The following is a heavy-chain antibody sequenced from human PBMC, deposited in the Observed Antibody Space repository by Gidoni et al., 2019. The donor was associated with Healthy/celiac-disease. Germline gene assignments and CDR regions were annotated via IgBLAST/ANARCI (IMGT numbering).Heavy chain of an antibody. CDR2: ISSSSSTI. J-gene: IGHJ4*02. V-gene: IGHV3-48*01. Sequence: EVQLVEYGGGLVQPGGSLRLSCAASGFTFSSYSMNWVRHAPGKGLEWVSYISSSSSTIYYADSVKGRFTISRDNAKNSLYLQMNSLRAEDTAVYYCATRILTGWIDYWGQGTLVTVSS. D-gene: IGHD3-9*01. CDR3: ATRILTGWIDY. CDR1: GFTFSSYS.